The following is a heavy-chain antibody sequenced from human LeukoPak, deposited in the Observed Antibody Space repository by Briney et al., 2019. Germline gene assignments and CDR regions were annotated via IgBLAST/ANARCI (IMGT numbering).Heavy chain of an antibody. V-gene: IGHV5-51*01. Sequence: GESLKISCKGAGYCFTNHWIGWVRQMPGKGLQWMGIIYPGDSDTRYGPSFQGQVTISADKSINTAYLQWSSLKASDTAMYYCARSSSWYNYYMDVWGKGTTVTVSS. CDR1: GYCFTNHW. J-gene: IGHJ6*03. CDR2: IYPGDSDT. D-gene: IGHD6-13*01. CDR3: ARSSSWYNYYMDV.